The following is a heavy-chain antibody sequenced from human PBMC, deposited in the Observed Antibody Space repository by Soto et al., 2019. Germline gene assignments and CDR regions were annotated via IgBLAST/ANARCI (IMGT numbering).Heavy chain of an antibody. J-gene: IGHJ6*02. CDR3: ASRFSWLPRPYYYYGMDV. V-gene: IGHV1-69*06. CDR2: IIPTFGTA. Sequence: PRPSVKVSCKASGGTFSSYAISWVRQAPGQGLEWMGGIIPTFGTANYAQKFQGRVTITADKSTSTAYMELSSLRSEDTAVYYCASRFSWLPRPYYYYGMDVWGQGTTVTVSS. CDR1: GGTFSSYA. D-gene: IGHD3-22*01.